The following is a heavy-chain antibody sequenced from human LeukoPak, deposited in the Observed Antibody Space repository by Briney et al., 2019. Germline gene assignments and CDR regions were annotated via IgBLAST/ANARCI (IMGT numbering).Heavy chain of an antibody. CDR2: ISWNSGSI. Sequence: GGSLRLSCAAFGFTFDDYAMHWVRQAPGKGLEWVSGISWNSGSIGYADSVKGRFTISRDNAKNSLYLQMNSLRAEDTALYYCALSTLSSWYANVDYWGQGTLVTVSS. J-gene: IGHJ4*02. CDR3: ALSTLSSWYANVDY. CDR1: GFTFDDYA. D-gene: IGHD6-13*01. V-gene: IGHV3-9*01.